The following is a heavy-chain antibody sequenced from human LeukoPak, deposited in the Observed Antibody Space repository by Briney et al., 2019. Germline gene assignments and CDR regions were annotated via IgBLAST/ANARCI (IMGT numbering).Heavy chain of an antibody. V-gene: IGHV4-39*01. J-gene: IGHJ4*02. CDR3: AVLRSFGGVFDY. CDR2: IYYSGST. Sequence: SETLSLTCSVSGRSISSRSYFWGWIRQPPGKGLEWIGSIYYSGSTYYNPSLKSRVTISVDTSKNQFSLQLSSVTAAAKARYSCAVLRSFGGVFDYWGQGTLVTVSS. CDR1: GRSISSRSYF. D-gene: IGHD3-16*01.